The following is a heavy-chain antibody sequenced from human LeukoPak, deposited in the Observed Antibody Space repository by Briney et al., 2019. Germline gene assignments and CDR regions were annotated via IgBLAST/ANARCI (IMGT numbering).Heavy chain of an antibody. D-gene: IGHD3-22*01. Sequence: PSETLSLTCTVSGGSISSSSYCWGWIRQPPGKGLEWIGSIYYSGSTYYNPSLKSRVTISVDTSKNQFSLKLSSVTAADTAVYYCARRPGYYYDSSGYFNDAFDIWGQGTMVTVSS. CDR3: ARRPGYYYDSSGYFNDAFDI. J-gene: IGHJ3*02. V-gene: IGHV4-39*01. CDR2: IYYSGST. CDR1: GGSISSSSYC.